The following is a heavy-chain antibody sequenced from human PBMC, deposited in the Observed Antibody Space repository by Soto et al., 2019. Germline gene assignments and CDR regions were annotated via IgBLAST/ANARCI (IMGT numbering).Heavy chain of an antibody. CDR3: ARGITIFGVVITGSGAFDI. Sequence: PEETLSLTCTVSGGSISSSSYYWGWIRQPPGKGLEWIGSIYYSGSTYYNPSLKSRVTISVDTSKNQFSLKLSSVTAADTAVYYCARGITIFGVVITGSGAFDIWGQGTMVTVSS. D-gene: IGHD3-3*01. V-gene: IGHV4-39*01. J-gene: IGHJ3*02. CDR1: GGSISSSSYY. CDR2: IYYSGST.